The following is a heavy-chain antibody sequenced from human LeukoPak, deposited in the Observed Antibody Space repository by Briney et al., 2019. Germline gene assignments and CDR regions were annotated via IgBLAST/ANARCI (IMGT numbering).Heavy chain of an antibody. J-gene: IGHJ5*02. CDR1: GFTFSTYA. Sequence: GGSLRLSCAASGFTFSTYAMNWVRQAPGKGLEWVSVISYTGSTTYYADSVKGRFTISRDNSKNTLFLQMNGLRAEDTAVYYCGKGTVAGTWGNNWFDPWGQGTLVTVSS. CDR2: ISYTGSTT. D-gene: IGHD3-16*01. V-gene: IGHV3-23*01. CDR3: GKGTVAGTWGNNWFDP.